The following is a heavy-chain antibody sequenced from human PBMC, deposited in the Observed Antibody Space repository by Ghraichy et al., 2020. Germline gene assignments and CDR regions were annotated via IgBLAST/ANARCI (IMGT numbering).Heavy chain of an antibody. V-gene: IGHV4-34*01. J-gene: IGHJ5*02. Sequence: SETLSLTCAVYGGSFSGYYWSWIRQPPGKGLEWIGEINHSGSTNYNPSLKSRVTISVDTSKNQFSLKLSSVTAADTAVYYCARASPIVVVPAAIQNWFDPWGQGTLVTVSS. D-gene: IGHD2-2*01. CDR1: GGSFSGYY. CDR3: ARASPIVVVPAAIQNWFDP. CDR2: INHSGST.